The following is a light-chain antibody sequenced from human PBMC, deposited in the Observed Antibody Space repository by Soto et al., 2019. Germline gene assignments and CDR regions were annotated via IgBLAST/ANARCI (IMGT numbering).Light chain of an antibody. Sequence: EIVLTQSPGTLSLSPGERATLSCRASQSVSSTYLAWYQQKPGQAPRLLIYGASSRATGIPDRFSGSGSGPDVTLTISRLEPEDFAVYYCQRYDISPFPFGQGTKLAIK. CDR3: QRYDISPFP. CDR2: GAS. CDR1: QSVSSTY. V-gene: IGKV3-20*01. J-gene: IGKJ2*01.